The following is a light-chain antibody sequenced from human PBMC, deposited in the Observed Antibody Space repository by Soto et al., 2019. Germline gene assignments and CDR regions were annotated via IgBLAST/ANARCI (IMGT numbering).Light chain of an antibody. CDR3: AAWDDSLSDAV. Sequence: QSVLTRPPSASGTPGQRVTISCSGSSSNIGSNYVYWYQQFPGTAPKLLIYRDYQRPSGVPDRFSGSKSGTSASLAISGLRSEDEADYYCAAWDDSLSDAVFGGGTQLTVL. V-gene: IGLV1-47*01. CDR2: RDY. J-gene: IGLJ7*01. CDR1: SSNIGSNY.